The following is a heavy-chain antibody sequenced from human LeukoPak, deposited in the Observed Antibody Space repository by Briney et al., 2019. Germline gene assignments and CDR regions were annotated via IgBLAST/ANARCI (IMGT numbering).Heavy chain of an antibody. CDR1: GYTFTSYA. CDR2: INAGNGNT. Sequence: ASVKVSCKASGYTFTSYAMHWVRQAPGQRLEWMGWINAGNGNTKYSQKFQGRVTITRDTSASTAYMELSRLRSEDTAVYYCARDLSGSGSYPDYWGQGTLVTVSS. J-gene: IGHJ4*02. V-gene: IGHV1-3*01. D-gene: IGHD3-10*01. CDR3: ARDLSGSGSYPDY.